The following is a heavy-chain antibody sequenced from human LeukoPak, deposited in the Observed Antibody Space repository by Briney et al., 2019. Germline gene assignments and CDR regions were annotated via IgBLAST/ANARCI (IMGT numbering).Heavy chain of an antibody. Sequence: GGSLRLSCAASGFTVNSNYMSWVRQASGKGVEWVSVIYSGGRTYYSDSVKGRFTISRDNSKDTLYLQMNSLRAEDSAVYYCARVSSSWPDYWGQGTLVTVSS. CDR3: ARVSSSWPDY. V-gene: IGHV3-66*02. D-gene: IGHD6-13*01. CDR1: GFTVNSNY. CDR2: IYSGGRT. J-gene: IGHJ4*02.